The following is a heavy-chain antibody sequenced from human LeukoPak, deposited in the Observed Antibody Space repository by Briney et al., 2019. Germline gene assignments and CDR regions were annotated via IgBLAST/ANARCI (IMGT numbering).Heavy chain of an antibody. J-gene: IGHJ4*02. Sequence: SVKVSCKASGGTFSSYAISWVRQAPGQGLEWMGRIIPILGIANYAQKFQGRVTITADKSTSTAYMELSSLRSEDTAVYYCATGKTTVTTGIDYWGQGTLVTVSS. CDR2: IIPILGIA. V-gene: IGHV1-69*04. CDR3: ATGKTTVTTGIDY. D-gene: IGHD4-17*01. CDR1: GGTFSSYA.